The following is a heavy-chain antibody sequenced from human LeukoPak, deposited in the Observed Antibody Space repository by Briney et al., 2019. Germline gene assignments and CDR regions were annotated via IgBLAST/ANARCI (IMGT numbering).Heavy chain of an antibody. Sequence: GSLRLSCAASGFTFSGSAMHWVRQASGKGLELLGRIRSKADSYTTAYAASVKGRFIVSRDDSKNTAYLQMNSLKTEDTAVYYCRAAADLNDYWGQGTLVTVSS. V-gene: IGHV3-73*01. J-gene: IGHJ4*02. CDR3: RAAADLNDY. CDR1: GFTFSGSA. CDR2: IRSKADSYTT. D-gene: IGHD6-13*01.